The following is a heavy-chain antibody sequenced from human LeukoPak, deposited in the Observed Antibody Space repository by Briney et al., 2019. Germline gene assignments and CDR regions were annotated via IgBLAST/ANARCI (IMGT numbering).Heavy chain of an antibody. D-gene: IGHD2-15*01. Sequence: PGGSLRLSCAASGFTFSSYAMSWVRQAPGKGLEWVSAISGSGGSTYYADSVKGRFTISRDNSKNTLYLQMNSLRAEDTAVYYCAKVPNCSGGSCYRYCFDYWGQGTLVTVSS. J-gene: IGHJ4*02. CDR1: GFTFSSYA. V-gene: IGHV3-23*01. CDR3: AKVPNCSGGSCYRYCFDY. CDR2: ISGSGGST.